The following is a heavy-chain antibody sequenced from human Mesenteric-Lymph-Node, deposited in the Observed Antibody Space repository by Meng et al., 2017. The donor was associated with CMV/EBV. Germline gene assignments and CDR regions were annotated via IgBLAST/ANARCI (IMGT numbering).Heavy chain of an antibody. J-gene: IGHJ4*02. Sequence: VSGGSISSSNWWSWVRQPPGKGLEWIGEIYHSGSTNYNPSLKSRVTISVDKSKNQFSLKLSSVTAADTAVYYCARVVFGATTRLDYWGQGTLVTVSS. CDR3: ARVVFGATTRLDY. CDR1: GGSISSSNW. V-gene: IGHV4-4*02. D-gene: IGHD3-10*02. CDR2: IYHSGST.